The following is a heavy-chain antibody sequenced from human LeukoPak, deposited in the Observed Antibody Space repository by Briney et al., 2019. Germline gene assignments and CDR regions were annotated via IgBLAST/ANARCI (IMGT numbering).Heavy chain of an antibody. Sequence: SETLSLTCTVSGGSISSYSWSWIRQPPGKGLEWIGYIYYSGSSNYNPSLKSRVTISLDTSKNQFSLRLSSVTAADTAVYYCARGRSYTPVWGQGTLVTVSS. CDR2: IYYSGSS. J-gene: IGHJ4*02. CDR3: ARGRSYTPV. V-gene: IGHV4-59*01. D-gene: IGHD2-2*02. CDR1: GGSISSYS.